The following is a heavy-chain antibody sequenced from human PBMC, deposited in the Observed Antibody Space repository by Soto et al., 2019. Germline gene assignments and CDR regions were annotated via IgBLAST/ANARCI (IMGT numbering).Heavy chain of an antibody. J-gene: IGHJ4*02. V-gene: IGHV4-39*01. CDR1: GGSISSSSYY. D-gene: IGHD1-26*01. CDR3: AKTYSGSYSPFDY. Sequence: SETLSLTCTASGGSISSSSYYWGWIRQPPGKGLEWIGSIYYSGSTYYNPSLKSRVTISVDTSKNQFSLKLSSVTAADTAVYYCAKTYSGSYSPFDYWGQGTLVTVSS. CDR2: IYYSGST.